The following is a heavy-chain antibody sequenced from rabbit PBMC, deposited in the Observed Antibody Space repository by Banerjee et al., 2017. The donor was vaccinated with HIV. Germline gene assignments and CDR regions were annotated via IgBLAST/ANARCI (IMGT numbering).Heavy chain of an antibody. D-gene: IGHD4-2*01. Sequence: QEQLEESGGDLVKPEGSLTLTCTASGFSFNNRYVMCWVRQAPGKGLEWIGCIYTGSGSTYYASWVNGRFTISKTSSTTVTLQMTSLTAADTATYFCARVPAGSGFNFNLWGQGTLVPVS. CDR1: GFSFNNRYV. V-gene: IGHV1S45*01. CDR2: IYTGSGST. CDR3: ARVPAGSGFNFNL. J-gene: IGHJ4*01.